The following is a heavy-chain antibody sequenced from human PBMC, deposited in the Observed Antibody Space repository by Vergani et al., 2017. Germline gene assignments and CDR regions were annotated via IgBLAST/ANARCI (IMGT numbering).Heavy chain of an antibody. J-gene: IGHJ3*02. CDR2: IIPIFGTA. Sequence: QVQLVQSGAEVKKPGSSVTVSCRASGYTFSTYGISWVRQAPGQGLEWMGGIIPIFGTANYAQKFQGRVTITADESTSTAYMELSSLRSEDTAVYYCAREVIRERVVITHEAFDIWGQGTVVTVSS. V-gene: IGHV1-69*01. CDR3: AREVIRERVVITHEAFDI. D-gene: IGHD3-22*01. CDR1: GYTFSTYG.